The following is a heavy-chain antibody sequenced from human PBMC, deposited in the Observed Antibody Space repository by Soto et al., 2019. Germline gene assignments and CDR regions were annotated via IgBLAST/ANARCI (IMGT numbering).Heavy chain of an antibody. Sequence: QVQLVQSGAEVKKPGSSVKVSCKASGGTFSSYAISWVRQAPGQGLEWMGGIIPIFGTANYAQKFQGRVTITADESTSTAYMELSSLRSEDTAVYYCARHCSSTSCSPYYYYYGMDVCGQGTTVTVSS. D-gene: IGHD2-2*01. CDR1: GGTFSSYA. V-gene: IGHV1-69*01. CDR3: ARHCSSTSCSPYYYYYGMDV. CDR2: IIPIFGTA. J-gene: IGHJ6*02.